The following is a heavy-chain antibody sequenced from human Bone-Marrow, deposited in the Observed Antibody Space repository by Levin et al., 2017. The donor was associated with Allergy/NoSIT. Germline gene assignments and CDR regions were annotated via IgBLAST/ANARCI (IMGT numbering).Heavy chain of an antibody. CDR2: IYHSGST. Sequence: TASETLSLTCAVSGGSISSGGYSWSWIRQPPGKGLEWIGYIYHSGSTYYNPSLKSRVTISVDRSKNQFSLKLSSVTAADTAVYYCARGYCSGGSCYEFDYWGQGTLVTVSS. V-gene: IGHV4-30-2*01. CDR1: GGSISSGGYS. CDR3: ARGYCSGGSCYEFDY. J-gene: IGHJ4*02. D-gene: IGHD2-15*01.